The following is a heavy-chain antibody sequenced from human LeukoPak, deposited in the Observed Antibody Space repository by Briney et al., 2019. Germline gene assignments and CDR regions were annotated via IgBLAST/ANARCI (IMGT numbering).Heavy chain of an antibody. CDR1: GDSISSGYY. Sequence: SETLSLTCTVSGDSISSGYYWGWIRQPPGKGLEWIGCIYHSGSAYYNTSLKSRVTISLYTAKNQFSLKLSSVTAAHTAVYYCARAPPYYDYVWGSYRYFRAFDIWGPGTMVTVSS. CDR2: IYHSGSA. J-gene: IGHJ3*02. D-gene: IGHD3-16*02. CDR3: ARAPPYYDYVWGSYRYFRAFDI. V-gene: IGHV4-38-2*02.